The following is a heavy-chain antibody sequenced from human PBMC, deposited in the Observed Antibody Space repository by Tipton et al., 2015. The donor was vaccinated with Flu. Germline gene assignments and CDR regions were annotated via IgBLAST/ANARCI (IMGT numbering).Heavy chain of an antibody. CDR3: ARDLYYGDYESKPWHDAFDI. CDR2: ISSSSSYI. J-gene: IGHJ3*02. Sequence: SLRLSCAASGFTFSSYSMNWVRQAPGKGLEWVSSISSSSSYIYYADSVKGRFTISRDNAKNSLYLQMNSLRAEDTAVYYCARDLYYGDYESKPWHDAFDIWGQGTMVTVSS. V-gene: IGHV3-21*01. D-gene: IGHD4-17*01. CDR1: GFTFSSYS.